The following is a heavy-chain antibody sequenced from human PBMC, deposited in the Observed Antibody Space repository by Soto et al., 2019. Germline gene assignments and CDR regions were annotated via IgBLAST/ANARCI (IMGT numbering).Heavy chain of an antibody. D-gene: IGHD1-7*01. CDR1: GGPISTGNYY. CDR2: IYHSGST. Sequence: SETLSLTCTVSGGPISTGNYYWSWVRQHPGEGLEWIGYIYHSGSTYYNPSLKSRVIISVDTSKNQFSLKLSSVTAADTALYYCARVGYNWNYVWFDPWGQGTLVT. CDR3: ARVGYNWNYVWFDP. V-gene: IGHV4-31*03. J-gene: IGHJ5*02.